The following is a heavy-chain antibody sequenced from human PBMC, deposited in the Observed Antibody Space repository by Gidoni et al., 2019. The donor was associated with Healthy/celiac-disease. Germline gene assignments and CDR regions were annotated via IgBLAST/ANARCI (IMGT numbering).Heavy chain of an antibody. V-gene: IGHV1-8*01. D-gene: IGHD3-22*01. CDR3: ARGVRYDSSGYYYDASDDY. CDR2: MNPNRGNT. CDR1: VYTFTSYD. Sequence: QVQLVQSGAEVKTPGASVRVSCKASVYTFTSYDLNWVRQATGQGLEWMGWMNPNRGNTGYAQKFQGRVTMTKNTSRSTAYMELSSLRSEDTAVYYCARGVRYDSSGYYYDASDDYWGQGTLVTVSS. J-gene: IGHJ4*02.